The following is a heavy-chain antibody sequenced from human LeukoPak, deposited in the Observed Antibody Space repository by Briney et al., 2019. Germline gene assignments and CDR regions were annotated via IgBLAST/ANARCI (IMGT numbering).Heavy chain of an antibody. Sequence: GGSLRLSCVASRFTFGSYGMSWVRQAPGKGLEWVSVISGSGGSTYITDSVKGRFTISRDNSKNTLYLQMHSLRAEDKAVYYCAKGDTGMVRRYYFDYWGRGTLVTVAS. J-gene: IGHJ4*02. CDR3: AKGDTGMVRRYYFDY. D-gene: IGHD5-18*01. V-gene: IGHV3-23*01. CDR1: RFTFGSYG. CDR2: ISGSGGST.